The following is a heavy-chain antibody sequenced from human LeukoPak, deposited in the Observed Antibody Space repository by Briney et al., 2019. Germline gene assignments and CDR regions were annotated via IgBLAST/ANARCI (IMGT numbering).Heavy chain of an antibody. CDR2: IYYTGST. D-gene: IGHD1-1*01. Sequence: PSETLSLTCTVSGGSIISYYWSWIRQPPGKGLEYIGHIYYTGSTTCNASLKSRVTISVDASKNQFSLRLSSVTAADTAVYYCARFSSTGLEYWGQGTLVTVSS. CDR3: ARFSSTGLEY. V-gene: IGHV4-59*01. J-gene: IGHJ4*02. CDR1: GGSIISYY.